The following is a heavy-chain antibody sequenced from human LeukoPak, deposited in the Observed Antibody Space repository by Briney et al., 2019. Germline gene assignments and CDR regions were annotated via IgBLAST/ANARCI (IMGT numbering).Heavy chain of an antibody. D-gene: IGHD1-26*01. Sequence: GGSLRLSCAASGFTFSSYSMNWVRQAPGKGLEWVSYISSSSSTIHYADSVKVRFTISTYNAKNSLYLQMNSPKAEYTAVYYCGRDRYRTFDYWGQGTLVMVSS. CDR2: ISSSSSTI. V-gene: IGHV3-48*01. J-gene: IGHJ4*02. CDR3: GRDRYRTFDY. CDR1: GFTFSSYS.